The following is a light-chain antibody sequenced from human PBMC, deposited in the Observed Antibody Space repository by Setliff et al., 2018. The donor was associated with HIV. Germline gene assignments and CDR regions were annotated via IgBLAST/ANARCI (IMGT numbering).Light chain of an antibody. Sequence: QSALAQPRSVSGSPGQSVTISCTGTTSDVGGYNLVSWYQHHPGKAPKLIIYEVSKRPSGVPDRFSGSESGNTASLTVSGLQTEDEADYYCSSYAGSNNYVFGTGTKVTVL. CDR1: TSDVGGYNL. CDR2: EVS. CDR3: SSYAGSNNYV. J-gene: IGLJ1*01. V-gene: IGLV2-8*01.